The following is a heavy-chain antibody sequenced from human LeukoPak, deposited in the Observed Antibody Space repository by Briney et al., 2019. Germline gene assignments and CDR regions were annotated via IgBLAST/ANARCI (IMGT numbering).Heavy chain of an antibody. CDR2: IIPNSGGT. D-gene: IGHD6-19*01. CDR3: ARGPNSSGWFTGSRGAFDI. J-gene: IGHJ3*02. V-gene: IGHV1-2*02. CDR1: GYTFTGYY. Sequence: ASVKVSCKASGYTFTGYYMHWVRQAPGQGLEWMGWIIPNSGGTNYAQKFQGRVTMTRDTSISTAYMELSRLRSDDTAVYYCARGPNSSGWFTGSRGAFDIWGQGTMVTVSS.